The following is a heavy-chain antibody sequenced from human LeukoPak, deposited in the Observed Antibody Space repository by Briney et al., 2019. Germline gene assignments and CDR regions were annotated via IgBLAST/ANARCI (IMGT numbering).Heavy chain of an antibody. CDR1: GYSISSGYY. CDR2: IYHSGST. V-gene: IGHV4-38-2*02. D-gene: IGHD6-13*01. J-gene: IGHJ4*02. CDR3: ARTSASAAGRGVVDY. Sequence: SETLSLTCTVSGYSISSGYYWGWIRQPPGKGLEWIGSIYHSGSTYYNPSLKSRVTISVDTSKNQFSLKLSSVTAADTAVYYCARTSASAAGRGVVDYWGQGTLVTVSS.